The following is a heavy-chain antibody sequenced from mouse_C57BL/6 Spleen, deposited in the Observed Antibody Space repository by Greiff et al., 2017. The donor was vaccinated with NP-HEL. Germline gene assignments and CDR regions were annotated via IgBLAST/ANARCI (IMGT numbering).Heavy chain of an antibody. V-gene: IGHV1-7*01. J-gene: IGHJ3*01. D-gene: IGHD2-4*01. CDR1: GYTFTSYW. Sequence: VMLVESGAELAKPGASVKLSCKASGYTFTSYWMHWVKPRPGPGLEWIGYINPSSGYTKYNQKFKDKATLTADKSSSTAYMQLSSLTYEDSAVYYCANYDYDVLAGFAYWGQGTLVTVSA. CDR2: INPSSGYT. CDR3: ANYDYDVLAGFAY.